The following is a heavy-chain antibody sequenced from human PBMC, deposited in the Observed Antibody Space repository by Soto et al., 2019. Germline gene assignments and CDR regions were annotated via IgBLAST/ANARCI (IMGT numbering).Heavy chain of an antibody. V-gene: IGHV1-18*01. CDR1: GYTFTIYG. CDR2: ISAYNGNT. J-gene: IGHJ3*02. Sequence: ASVKVSCKASGYTFTIYGIIWVRQAPGQGLEWMGWISAYNGNTNYAQKLQGRVTMTTDTSTSTAYMELRSLRPDDTAVYYCARDREPSDAFDIWGQGTMVTVSS. CDR3: ARDREPSDAFDI. D-gene: IGHD1-26*01.